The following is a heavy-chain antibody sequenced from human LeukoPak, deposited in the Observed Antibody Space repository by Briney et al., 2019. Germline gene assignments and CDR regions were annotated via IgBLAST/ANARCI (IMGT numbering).Heavy chain of an antibody. V-gene: IGHV4-34*01. J-gene: IGHJ3*02. D-gene: IGHD6-6*01. Sequence: PSETLSLTCAVYGGSFSGYYWSWIRQPPGKGLEWIGEINHSGNTNYNPSLKSRVTISVDTSKNQFSLKVSSVTAADTAVYYCARDRIAARLVDIWGQGTMVTVSS. CDR1: GGSFSGYY. CDR3: ARDRIAARLVDI. CDR2: INHSGNT.